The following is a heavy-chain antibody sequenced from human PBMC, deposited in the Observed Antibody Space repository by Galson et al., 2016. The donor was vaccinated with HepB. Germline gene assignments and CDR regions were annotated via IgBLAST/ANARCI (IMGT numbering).Heavy chain of an antibody. D-gene: IGHD6-19*01. V-gene: IGHV3-53*01. CDR2: IYSGGST. CDR3: ARALSGWDGFDY. J-gene: IGHJ4*02. Sequence: LRLSCAAYEFTASSNYLNWIRQAPGKGLEWVSAIYSGGSTHYADSVKGRFTISRDNSKNTVYLEMKSLRAGDTAVYYCARALSGWDGFDYWGQGTLVIVSS. CDR1: EFTASSNY.